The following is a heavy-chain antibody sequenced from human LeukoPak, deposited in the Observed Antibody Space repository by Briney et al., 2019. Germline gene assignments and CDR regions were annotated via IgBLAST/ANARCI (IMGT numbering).Heavy chain of an antibody. J-gene: IGHJ4*02. V-gene: IGHV1-2*02. CDR2: INPNSGGT. Sequence: ASVKLSCTASGYTFTGYYMNWVRQAPGQGLEWMGWINPNSGGTNYAQTFQGRVTMTRDTSISTAYMELSRLRSDDTAVYYCARSIIHYDILTGYYIRGDFDYWGRGTLVTVSS. CDR3: ARSIIHYDILTGYYIRGDFDY. D-gene: IGHD3-9*01. CDR1: GYTFTGYY.